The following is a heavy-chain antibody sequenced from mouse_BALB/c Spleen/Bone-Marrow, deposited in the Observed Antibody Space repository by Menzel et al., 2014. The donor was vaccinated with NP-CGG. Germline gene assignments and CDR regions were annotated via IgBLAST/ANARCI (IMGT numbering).Heavy chain of an antibody. V-gene: IGHV1-80*01. J-gene: IGHJ2*01. Sequence: QVQLKESGAELVRPGSSVEISCKASGYTFSNFWMNWVKQRPRQGLEWIGQIHPGDGDTNNNGKFKGKATLTTDKSSSTAYMHLSSLSSEDSAVYFCARVYYGNLDYWGQGTTLTVSS. CDR1: GYTFSNFW. D-gene: IGHD2-1*01. CDR2: IHPGDGDT. CDR3: ARVYYGNLDY.